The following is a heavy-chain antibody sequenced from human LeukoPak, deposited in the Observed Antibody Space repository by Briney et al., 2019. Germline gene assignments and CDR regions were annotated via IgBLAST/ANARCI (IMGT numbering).Heavy chain of an antibody. CDR1: GGSISSYY. J-gene: IGHJ5*02. CDR2: IYYSGST. D-gene: IGHD3-10*01. Sequence: SETLSLTCTVSGGSISSYYWSWIRQPPGKGLEWIGYIYYSGSTNYNPSLKSRVTISVDTSKNQFSLKLSSVTAADTAVYYCARDGPGSYGFYNWFDPWGQGTLVTVSS. CDR3: ARDGPGSYGFYNWFDP. V-gene: IGHV4-59*01.